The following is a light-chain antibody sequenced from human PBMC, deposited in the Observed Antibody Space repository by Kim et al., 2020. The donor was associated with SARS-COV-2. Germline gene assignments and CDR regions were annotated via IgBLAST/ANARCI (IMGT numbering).Light chain of an antibody. CDR1: QSISTY. V-gene: IGKV1-8*01. CDR2: ASS. J-gene: IGKJ2*01. CDR3: QHYYSYPYT. Sequence: ASTGDRVTITCRASQSISTYLACYQQNPREAPKLLIYASSTLHSGVPSRFSGSGSGTDFTLTISCLKSEDFATYLCQHYYSYPYTFGQGTKLESK.